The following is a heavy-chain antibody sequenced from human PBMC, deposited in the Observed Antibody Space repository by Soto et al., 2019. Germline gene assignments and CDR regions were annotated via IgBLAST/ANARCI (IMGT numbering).Heavy chain of an antibody. CDR2: INSDGSST. CDR3: ARVGYSSSPYRPSAFDI. CDR1: GFTFSSYW. D-gene: IGHD6-6*01. V-gene: IGHV3-74*01. J-gene: IGHJ3*02. Sequence: GGSLRLSCAASGFTFSSYWMHWVRQAPGKGLVWVSRINSDGSSTSYADSVKGRFTISRDNAKNTLYLQMNSLRAEDTAVYYCARVGYSSSPYRPSAFDIWGQGTMVTVSS.